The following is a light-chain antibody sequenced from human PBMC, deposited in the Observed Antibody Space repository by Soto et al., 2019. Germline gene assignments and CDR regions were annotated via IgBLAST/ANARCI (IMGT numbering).Light chain of an antibody. CDR2: EGS. CDR3: CSYAGSSV. Sequence: QSVLTQPASVSGSPGQSITISCTGTSCDVGSYNLVSWYQQHPGKAPKLMIYEGSKRPSGVSNRFSGSKSGNTASLTISGLQAEDEADYYGCSYAGSSVFGTGTKVTVL. CDR1: SCDVGSYNL. V-gene: IGLV2-23*01. J-gene: IGLJ1*01.